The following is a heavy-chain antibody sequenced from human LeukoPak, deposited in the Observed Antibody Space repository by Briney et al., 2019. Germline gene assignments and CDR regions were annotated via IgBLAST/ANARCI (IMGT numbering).Heavy chain of an antibody. J-gene: IGHJ4*02. CDR2: IYYSGST. CDR1: GGSISSSSYY. CDR3: AKRGVVIRVILVGFHKEAYYFDS. V-gene: IGHV4-39*07. Sequence: SETLSLTCTVSGGSISSSSYYWGWIRQPPGKGLEWIGSIYYSGSTYYNPSLKSRVTISVDTSKNQFSLKLSSVTAADTAVYFCAKRGVVIRVILVGFHKEAYYFDSWGQGTLVTVSS. D-gene: IGHD3-22*01.